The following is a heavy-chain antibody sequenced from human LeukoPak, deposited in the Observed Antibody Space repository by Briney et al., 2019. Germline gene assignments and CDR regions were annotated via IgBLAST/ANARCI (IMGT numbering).Heavy chain of an antibody. CDR2: IRSDGRAT. V-gene: IGHV3-30*02. CDR1: GFTFRSFG. CDR3: AKDRDGGNFYFDY. Sequence: GGSLRLSCAASGFTFRSFGMHWVRQAPGKGLEWVSFIRSDGRATDYADSVKGRLTISRDNSRNTLYVQMNSLRDEDTAIYYCAKDRDGGNFYFDYWGQGILVTVSS. D-gene: IGHD4-23*01. J-gene: IGHJ4*02.